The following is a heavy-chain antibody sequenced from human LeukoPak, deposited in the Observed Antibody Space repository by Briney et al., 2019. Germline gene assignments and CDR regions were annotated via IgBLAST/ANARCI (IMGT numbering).Heavy chain of an antibody. V-gene: IGHV3-23*01. CDR2: ISGGAGST. D-gene: IGHD5-18*01. Sequence: GGSLRLSCAAPGFPFRSYAMSWVRQAPGKGLEWVSAISGGAGSTSYADSVKGRFPISRDNSKSTLFLQMNSLRAEDTAVYYCAKRRGDTAMVYWYFDLWGRGTLVTVSS. CDR1: GFPFRSYA. CDR3: AKRRGDTAMVYWYFDL. J-gene: IGHJ2*01.